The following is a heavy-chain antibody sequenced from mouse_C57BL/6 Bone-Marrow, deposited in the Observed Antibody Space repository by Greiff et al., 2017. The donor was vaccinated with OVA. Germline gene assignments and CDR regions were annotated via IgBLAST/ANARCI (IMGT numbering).Heavy chain of an antibody. CDR2: ISSGSSTI. J-gene: IGHJ3*01. Sequence: EVKLMESGGGLVKPGGSLKLSCAASGFTFSDYGMHWVRQAPEKGLEWVAYISSGSSTISYADTVKGRFTISRDNAKNTLFLQMTSLRSEDTAMYYCARGGPWFAYWGQGTLVTVSA. V-gene: IGHV5-17*01. CDR1: GFTFSDYG. CDR3: ARGGPWFAY.